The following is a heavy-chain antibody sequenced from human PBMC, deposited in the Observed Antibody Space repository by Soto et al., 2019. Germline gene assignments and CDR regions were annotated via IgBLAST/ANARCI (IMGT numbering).Heavy chain of an antibody. Sequence: SETLSLTCTVSGGSISSYYWSWIRQPPGKGLEWIGYIYYSGSTNYNPSLKSRVTISVDTSKNQFSLKLSSVTAADTAVYYCANLAVAGSFDFWSQGTLVTVSS. D-gene: IGHD6-19*01. CDR2: IYYSGST. CDR3: ANLAVAGSFDF. V-gene: IGHV4-59*01. CDR1: GGSISSYY. J-gene: IGHJ4*02.